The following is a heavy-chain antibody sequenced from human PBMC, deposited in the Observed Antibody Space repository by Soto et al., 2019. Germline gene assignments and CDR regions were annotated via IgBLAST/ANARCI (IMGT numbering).Heavy chain of an antibody. J-gene: IGHJ4*02. D-gene: IGHD3-3*01. CDR1: GGSISNYY. Sequence: SQTHSLTYTVSGGSISNYYWSWIRQSPGKGLEWIGYMYYSGSTNYNPSLKSRVTISIDTSRNQFSLKLSSVTAADTAVYYCARGTFGVVKDWGQGTLVTVSS. V-gene: IGHV4-59*01. CDR3: ARGTFGVVKD. CDR2: MYYSGST.